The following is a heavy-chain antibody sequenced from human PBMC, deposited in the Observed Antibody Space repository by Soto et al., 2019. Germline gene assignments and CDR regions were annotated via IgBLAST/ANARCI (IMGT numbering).Heavy chain of an antibody. V-gene: IGHV3-23*01. J-gene: IGHJ4*02. CDR1: GFTFTSYG. Sequence: GGSLRLSCEASGFTFTSYGMSWVRQAPGKGLEWVSLIRGSGDSTHYTDSVKGRFTISRDNSKIALFLQMNSLRAEDTAVYYCAKEGYYCSGGSCYSGPYFDYWGQGALVTVSS. CDR3: AKEGYYCSGGSCYSGPYFDY. D-gene: IGHD2-15*01. CDR2: IRGSGDST.